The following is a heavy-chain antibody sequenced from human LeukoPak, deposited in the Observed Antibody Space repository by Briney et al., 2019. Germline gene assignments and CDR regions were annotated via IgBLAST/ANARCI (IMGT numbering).Heavy chain of an antibody. V-gene: IGHV3-30*04. J-gene: IGHJ5*02. CDR2: ISYDGSNK. CDR3: ARGIVAPKDWFDP. D-gene: IGHD1-26*01. Sequence: GGSLRLSCAASGFTFSSYAMHWVRQAPGKGLEWVAVISYDGSNKFYADSVKGRFTFSRDNSKNTLYLQMNSLRAEDTAVYYCARGIVAPKDWFDPWGQGTLVTVSS. CDR1: GFTFSSYA.